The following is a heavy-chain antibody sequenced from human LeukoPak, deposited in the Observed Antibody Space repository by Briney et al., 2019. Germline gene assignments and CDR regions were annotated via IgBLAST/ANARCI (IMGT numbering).Heavy chain of an antibody. V-gene: IGHV1-69*13. D-gene: IGHD3-22*01. Sequence: ASVKVSCKASGGTFSSYAISWVRQAPGQGLEWMGGIIPIFGTANYAQKFQGRVTITADESTSTAYMELSSLRSEDTAVYYCARVEDDSSGGGDWGQGTLVTVSS. CDR3: ARVEDDSSGGGD. CDR2: IIPIFGTA. J-gene: IGHJ4*02. CDR1: GGTFSSYA.